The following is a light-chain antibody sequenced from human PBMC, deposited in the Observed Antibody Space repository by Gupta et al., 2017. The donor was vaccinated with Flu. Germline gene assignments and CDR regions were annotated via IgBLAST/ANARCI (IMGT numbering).Light chain of an antibody. V-gene: IGKV3-15*01. J-gene: IGKJ5*01. CDR3: QQYEDWPPIT. CDR2: GAS. CDR1: QSISSN. Sequence: EIVMTQSPDTLSVSPGERATLSCRASQSISSNLAWYQHKPGLAPRLLIYGASTRDTGIADRFSGSGFGTELTLTISSRESEDFAVYYCQQYEDWPPITFGQGTRVDIK.